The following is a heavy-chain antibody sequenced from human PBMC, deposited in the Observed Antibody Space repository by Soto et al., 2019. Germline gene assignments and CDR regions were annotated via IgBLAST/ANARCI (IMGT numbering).Heavy chain of an antibody. J-gene: IGHJ4*01. CDR1: GYSLLALS. V-gene: IGHV1-24*01. CDR3: EKEGIVVTSQPQLGY. Sequence: ASVKVSCKVSGYSLLALSMHWVRQAPGKGLEWMGRFDPEDGETIYAQKFQGRITMTEDTSTDTAHMELTSLRSEDTAVYYCEKEGIVVTSQPQLGYWGHGVLVTVSS. CDR2: FDPEDGET. D-gene: IGHD1-26*01.